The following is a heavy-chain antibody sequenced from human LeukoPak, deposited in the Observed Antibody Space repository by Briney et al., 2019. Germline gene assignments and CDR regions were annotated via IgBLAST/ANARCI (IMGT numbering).Heavy chain of an antibody. V-gene: IGHV4-34*01. J-gene: IGHJ4*02. Sequence: SETLSLTCAVYGGSFSGYYWSWIRQPPGKGLQWIGEINQSGTTNYNPSLKSQVTISVDTSKNQVSLKLNSVTAADTAVYYCARPREGAATVWFDYWGQGTLVTVSS. CDR1: GGSFSGYY. CDR3: ARPREGAATVWFDY. D-gene: IGHD6-13*01. CDR2: INQSGTT.